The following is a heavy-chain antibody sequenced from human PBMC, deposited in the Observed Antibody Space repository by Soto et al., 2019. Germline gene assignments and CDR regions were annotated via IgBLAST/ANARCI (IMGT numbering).Heavy chain of an antibody. V-gene: IGHV3-21*01. CDR1: GFTFSSYS. Sequence: EVQLVESGGGLVKPGGSLRLSCAASGFTFSSYSMNWVRQAPGKGLEWVSSISSSSSYIYYADSVKGRFTISRDNAKNSLYLQMNSLRAEDTAVYYCARDRKYCSGGSCYLGAFDIWGQGTMVTVSS. D-gene: IGHD2-15*01. J-gene: IGHJ3*02. CDR3: ARDRKYCSGGSCYLGAFDI. CDR2: ISSSSSYI.